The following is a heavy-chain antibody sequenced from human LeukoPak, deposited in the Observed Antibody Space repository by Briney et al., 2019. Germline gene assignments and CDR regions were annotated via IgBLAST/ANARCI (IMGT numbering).Heavy chain of an antibody. J-gene: IGHJ4*02. D-gene: IGHD4-17*01. V-gene: IGHV3-30*02. CDR3: ARGSTTVTSRGYFDF. Sequence: GGSMRLSCAASGFTFSSYGMLWVRQAPGKGLEWVAFIRYDGSNKYYADSVKGRFTISRDNSKNTLYLQMNSLRAEDTAVYYCARGSTTVTSRGYFDFWGQGTLVTVSS. CDR2: IRYDGSNK. CDR1: GFTFSSYG.